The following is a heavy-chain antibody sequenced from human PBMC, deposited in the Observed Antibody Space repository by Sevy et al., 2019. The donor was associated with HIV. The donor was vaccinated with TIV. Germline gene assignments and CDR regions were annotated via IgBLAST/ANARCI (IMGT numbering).Heavy chain of an antibody. V-gene: IGHV3-11*01. CDR3: ASRRELSGKPARPLDDY. Sequence: GGSLRLSCAASGFTFSDYYMTWIRQAPGRGLEWLSYISSTGGTIYYADSVKGRFTISRDNAKNSLYLQMNSLRAEDTAVYYCASRRELSGKPARPLDDYWGPGTLVTVSS. CDR2: ISSTGGTI. J-gene: IGHJ4*02. CDR1: GFTFSDYY. D-gene: IGHD6-6*01.